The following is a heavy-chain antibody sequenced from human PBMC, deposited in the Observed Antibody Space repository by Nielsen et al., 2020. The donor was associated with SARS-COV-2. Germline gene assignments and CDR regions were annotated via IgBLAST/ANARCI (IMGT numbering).Heavy chain of an antibody. CDR2: IRWNSGSI. CDR1: GLTFDDYA. D-gene: IGHD1-14*01. V-gene: IGHV3-9*01. J-gene: IGHJ4*02. Sequence: LKISCAASGLTFDDYAMHWVRHAPGKGLEWVSGIRWNSGSIAYADSVKGRFTISRDNAKNSLHLQMNSLRAEDTAFYYCARGRRVGTTLFEYWGQGTLVTVSS. CDR3: ARGRRVGTTLFEY.